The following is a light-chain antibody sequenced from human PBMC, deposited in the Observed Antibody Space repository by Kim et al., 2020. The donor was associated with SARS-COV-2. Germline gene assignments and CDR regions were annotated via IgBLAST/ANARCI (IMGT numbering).Light chain of an antibody. Sequence: QSALTQPRSVSGSPGQSVTISCTGTSSDIGTYHYVSWYQQHPGNVPRLIIFDVNRRPSGVPERFSGSKSGNTASLTISGLQAEDEADYYCCSCAGYGVVFGGGTQLTVL. V-gene: IGLV2-11*01. CDR1: SSDIGTYHY. CDR2: DVN. CDR3: CSCAGYGVV. J-gene: IGLJ2*01.